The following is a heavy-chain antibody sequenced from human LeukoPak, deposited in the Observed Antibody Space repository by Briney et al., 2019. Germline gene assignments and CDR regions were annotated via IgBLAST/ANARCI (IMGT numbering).Heavy chain of an antibody. V-gene: IGHV3-11*01. CDR1: GFTFSDYY. D-gene: IGHD1-26*01. Sequence: GGSLRLSCAASGFTFSDYYMSWIRQAPGKGLEWISYISNGGDTIYYADSVKGRFAISRDNAKNSLYLQMNSLRAEDTALYYCAREDGGRPREWGQGTLVTVSS. CDR2: ISNGGDTI. CDR3: AREDGGRPRE. J-gene: IGHJ4*02.